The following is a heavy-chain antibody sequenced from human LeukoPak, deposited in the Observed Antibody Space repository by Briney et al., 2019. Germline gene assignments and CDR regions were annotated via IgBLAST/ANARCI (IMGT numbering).Heavy chain of an antibody. J-gene: IGHJ4*02. V-gene: IGHV1-2*02. Sequence: ASVKVSCKASGYTFTGYYMHWVRQAPGQGLEWMGWINPNSGGTNYAQKFQGRVTMTRDTSISTAYMELSRLRSDDTAVYYCARGGPTFGGQQLVLDYWGQGTLVTVSS. CDR1: GYTFTGYY. CDR3: ARGGPTFGGQQLVLDY. D-gene: IGHD6-13*01. CDR2: INPNSGGT.